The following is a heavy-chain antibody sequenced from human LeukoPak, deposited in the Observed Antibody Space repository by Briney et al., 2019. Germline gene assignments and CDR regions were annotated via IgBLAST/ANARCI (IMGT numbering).Heavy chain of an antibody. CDR1: GFTFSSYE. CDR3: AKEVQLWLLAGFDY. D-gene: IGHD5-18*01. J-gene: IGHJ4*02. Sequence: GGSLRLSCAASGFTFSSYEMNWVRQAPGKGLEWVSAISDSGGSTNYADSVKGRFTISRDNSKNTLYLQMNSLRAEDTAVYYCAKEVQLWLLAGFDYWGQGTLVTVSS. CDR2: ISDSGGST. V-gene: IGHV3-23*01.